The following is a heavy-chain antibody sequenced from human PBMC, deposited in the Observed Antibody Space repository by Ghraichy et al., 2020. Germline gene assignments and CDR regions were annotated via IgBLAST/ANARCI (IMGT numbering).Heavy chain of an antibody. Sequence: SETLSLTCTVSGGSISSGGYYWSWIRQHPGKRLEWIGYIYYSLSTYSNPSLKSRVIISVDTSKNQFSLKLCSVTAADTAVYYCARGPRLYCSSTSCYALVIGGHGTRVTVSS. CDR1: GGSISSGGYY. CDR2: IYYSLST. J-gene: IGHJ3*02. D-gene: IGHD2-2*01. CDR3: ARGPRLYCSSTSCYALVI. V-gene: IGHV4-31*03.